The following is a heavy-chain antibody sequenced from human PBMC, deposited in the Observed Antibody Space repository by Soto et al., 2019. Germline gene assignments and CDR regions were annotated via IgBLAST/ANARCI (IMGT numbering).Heavy chain of an antibody. CDR2: VSYDEVNK. D-gene: IGHD6-19*01. V-gene: IGHV3-30*18. Sequence: QVHLLESGGGVVQPGRSLRLSCVGSGFTFSNFGIHWVRQAPGKGLEWLAVVSYDEVNKIYADSVRGRFTISRDNSKDTVYLQINSLRRDDTAMYFCAKVMTEYSGVAIDHWGQGTLVTVSS. CDR3: AKVMTEYSGVAIDH. CDR1: GFTFSNFG. J-gene: IGHJ4*02.